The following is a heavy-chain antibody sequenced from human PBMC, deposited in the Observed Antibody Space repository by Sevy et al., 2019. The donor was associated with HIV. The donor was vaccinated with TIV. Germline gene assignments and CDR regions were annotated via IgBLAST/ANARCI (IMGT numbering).Heavy chain of an antibody. J-gene: IGHJ4*02. CDR2: IKQDGSEK. Sequence: GGSLRLSCAASGFTFSSYWMSWVRQAPGKGLEWVANIKQDGSEKYYVDSVKGRFTISRDNAKNSLYLQMNSLRAEDTAMYYCARAFDWLLYYFDYWGQGTLVTVSS. CDR1: GFTFSSYW. D-gene: IGHD3-9*01. V-gene: IGHV3-7*03. CDR3: ARAFDWLLYYFDY.